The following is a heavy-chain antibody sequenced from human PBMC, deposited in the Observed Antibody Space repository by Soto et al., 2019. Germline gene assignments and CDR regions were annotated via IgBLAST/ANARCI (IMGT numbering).Heavy chain of an antibody. V-gene: IGHV1-46*01. CDR2: INPSGGST. CDR3: ARVYYDFWSCYYFIRPGDYYYGMDV. Sequence: VSVKVSCKASGDTFSNHAISRVRQAPGQGLEWMGIINPSGGSTSYAQKFQGRVTMTRDTSTSTVYMELSSLRSEDTAVYYCARVYYDFWSCYYFIRPGDYYYGMDVWGQGTTVTVSS. CDR1: GDTFSNHA. D-gene: IGHD3-3*01. J-gene: IGHJ6*02.